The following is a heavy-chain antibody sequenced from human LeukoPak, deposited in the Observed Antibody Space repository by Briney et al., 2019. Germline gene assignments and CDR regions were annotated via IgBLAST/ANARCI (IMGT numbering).Heavy chain of an antibody. Sequence: GGSLRLSCVVSGFIFSDYWMSWVRQAPGKGLEWVANIKQDGSAKHYVDSVKGRFTISRDNAKNSLYLQMNSLRAEDTAVYYCARAWVLLDYWGQGTLVTVSS. CDR3: ARAWVLLDY. CDR2: IKQDGSAK. V-gene: IGHV3-7*03. D-gene: IGHD2-15*01. CDR1: GFIFSDYW. J-gene: IGHJ4*02.